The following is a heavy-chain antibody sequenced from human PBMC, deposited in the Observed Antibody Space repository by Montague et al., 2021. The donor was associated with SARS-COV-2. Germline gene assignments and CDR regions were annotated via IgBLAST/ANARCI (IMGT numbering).Heavy chain of an antibody. D-gene: IGHD1-26*01. J-gene: IGHJ4*02. Sequence: CAISGDSVSRNSAAWNWIRQSPSRGLEWLGRTYYRSKWYNDYAVSVKSRITINPDISENQISLQLNSVTPEDAAVYYCARTSASSDYWGQGTLVTVSS. CDR3: ARTSASSDY. V-gene: IGHV6-1*01. CDR1: GDSVSRNSAA. CDR2: TYYRSKWYN.